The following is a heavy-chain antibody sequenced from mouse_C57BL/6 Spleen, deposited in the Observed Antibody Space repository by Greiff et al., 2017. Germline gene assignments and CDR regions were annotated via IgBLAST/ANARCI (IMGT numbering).Heavy chain of an antibody. CDR1: GYTFTDYE. V-gene: IGHV1-15*01. CDR2: IDPETGGT. CDR3: TRTRDY. Sequence: VQLQESGAELVRPGASVTLSCKASGYTFTDYEMHWVKQTPVHGLEWIGAIDPETGGTAYNQKFKGKAILTADKSSSTAYMELRSLTSEDSAVYYCTRTRDYWGQGTTLTVSS. J-gene: IGHJ2*01.